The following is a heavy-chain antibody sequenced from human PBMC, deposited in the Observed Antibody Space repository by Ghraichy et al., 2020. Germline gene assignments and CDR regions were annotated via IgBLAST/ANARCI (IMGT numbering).Heavy chain of an antibody. D-gene: IGHD6-13*01. CDR1: GFSFSDYR. J-gene: IGHJ2*01. Sequence: GGSLRLSCEGPGFSFSDYRMIWVSLTPRKALEWVSYITGSSITIFYTDSVKGRFTISRDNAKNSLYLQMNSLRAEDTAVYYCARLPLPRRAAVGDWYFDLWGRGSLVPVPS. CDR2: ITGSSITI. V-gene: IGHV3-48*01. CDR3: ARLPLPRRAAVGDWYFDL.